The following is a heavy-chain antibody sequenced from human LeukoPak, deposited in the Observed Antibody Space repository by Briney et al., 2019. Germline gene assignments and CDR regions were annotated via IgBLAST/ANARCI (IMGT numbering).Heavy chain of an antibody. CDR1: GGSISSSSYY. J-gene: IGHJ3*02. D-gene: IGHD3-22*01. Sequence: SETLSLTCTVSGGSISSSSYYWGWIRQPPGKGLEWIGSIYYSGSTYYNPSLKSRVTISVDTSKNQFSLELSSVTAADTAVYYCARLLYYYDSSGPDAFDIWGQGTMVTVSS. CDR2: IYYSGST. CDR3: ARLLYYYDSSGPDAFDI. V-gene: IGHV4-39*01.